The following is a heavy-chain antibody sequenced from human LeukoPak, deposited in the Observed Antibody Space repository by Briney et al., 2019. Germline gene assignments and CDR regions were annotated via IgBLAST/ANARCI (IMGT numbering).Heavy chain of an antibody. Sequence: ASVKVSCKASGYTFVSYGISWVRQAPGQGLEWMGWISGYNGRTKYIQSLQGRVTMTIDTSASTAYMELRSLRSDDTAVYYCARDRIDSSPDYYMDVWGKGTTVTVSS. CDR3: ARDRIDSSPDYYMDV. CDR2: ISGYNGRT. J-gene: IGHJ6*03. V-gene: IGHV1-18*01. D-gene: IGHD2/OR15-2a*01. CDR1: GYTFVSYG.